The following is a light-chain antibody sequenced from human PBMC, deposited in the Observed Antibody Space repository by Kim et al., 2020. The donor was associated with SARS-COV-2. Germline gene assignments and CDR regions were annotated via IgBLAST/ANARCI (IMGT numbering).Light chain of an antibody. CDR2: GAS. J-gene: IGKJ1*01. Sequence: FGSPGERATLSGRASQSVSSKVAWYQQKPGQAPRLLIYGASTRATGIPARFTGSGSGTEFTLTISSLQSEDFGVYYCQQYKNWRTFGQGTKVEIK. CDR1: QSVSSK. V-gene: IGKV3-15*01. CDR3: QQYKNWRT.